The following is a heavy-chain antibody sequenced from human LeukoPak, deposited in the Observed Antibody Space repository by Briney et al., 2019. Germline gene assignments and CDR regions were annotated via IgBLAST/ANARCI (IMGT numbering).Heavy chain of an antibody. CDR3: ARLFPATGTPNYYIMDV. D-gene: IGHD6-13*01. V-gene: IGHV4-4*07. CDR1: GGSISNYY. CDR2: FYSSGSY. J-gene: IGHJ6*02. Sequence: SETLSLTCTVSGGSISNYYWSWIPQPAGKGLEWIGRFYSSGSYNYNPSVKSRVTMSVDTSKNQFSLRLSSVTAADTAVYYCARLFPATGTPNYYIMDVWGQGTTVTVSS.